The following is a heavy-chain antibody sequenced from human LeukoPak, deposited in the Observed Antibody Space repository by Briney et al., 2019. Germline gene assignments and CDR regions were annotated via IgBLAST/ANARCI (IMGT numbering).Heavy chain of an antibody. V-gene: IGHV1-69*13. CDR2: IIPIFGTA. J-gene: IGHJ6*02. Sequence: SVKVSCKASGGTFSSYAISWVRQAPGQGLEWMGGIIPIFGTANYAQKFQGRVTITADESTSTAYMELSSLRSEDTAVYYCARKYCSSTSCYIRGVGYYYYYGMDVWGQGTTVTVSS. CDR1: GGTFSSYA. CDR3: ARKYCSSTSCYIRGVGYYYYYGMDV. D-gene: IGHD2-2*02.